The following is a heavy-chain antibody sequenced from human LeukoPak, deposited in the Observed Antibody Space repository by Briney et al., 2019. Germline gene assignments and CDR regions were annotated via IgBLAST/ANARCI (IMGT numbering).Heavy chain of an antibody. V-gene: IGHV1-2*02. CDR3: AALSRDDAFDI. Sequence: ASVKVSCKASGFTFNAYYIHWVRQAPGQGLEWMGWINPNTGDTNFAQKFQGRVAMTRDTSLSTAYMDLSRLTSDDMAVYYCAALSRDDAFDIWGQGTMVTVSS. J-gene: IGHJ3*02. CDR1: GFTFNAYY. CDR2: INPNTGDT.